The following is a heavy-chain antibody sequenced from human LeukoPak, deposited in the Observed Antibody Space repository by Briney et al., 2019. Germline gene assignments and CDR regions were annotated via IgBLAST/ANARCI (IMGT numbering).Heavy chain of an antibody. CDR2: IKSKTDGGTT. CDR1: GFTFSNAW. CDR3: ATDQYYDSSGLIY. Sequence: GGSLRLSCAASGFTFSNAWMNWVRQAPGKGLEWVGRIKSKTDGGTTDYAAPVKGRFTISRDDSKNTLYLQMNSLKTEDTAVYYCATDQYYDSSGLIYWGQGTLVTVSS. V-gene: IGHV3-15*07. D-gene: IGHD3-22*01. J-gene: IGHJ4*02.